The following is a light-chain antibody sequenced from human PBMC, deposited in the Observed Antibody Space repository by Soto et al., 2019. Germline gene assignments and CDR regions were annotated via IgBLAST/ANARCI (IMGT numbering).Light chain of an antibody. CDR3: QQAAIFPIT. J-gene: IGKJ5*01. Sequence: SPSSVSASVGDRVTLTCRASQGVSTWLAWYQQKPGKAPNLLIYTASSLQSGVPSRFSGSGSGTDFTLTINGLQPEDFATYYCQQAAIFPITFGQGTRLEI. CDR2: TAS. CDR1: QGVSTW. V-gene: IGKV1-12*01.